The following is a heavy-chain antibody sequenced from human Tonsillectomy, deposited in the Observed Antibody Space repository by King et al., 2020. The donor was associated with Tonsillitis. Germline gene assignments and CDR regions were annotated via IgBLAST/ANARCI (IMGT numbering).Heavy chain of an antibody. Sequence: VQLVESGGGLVQSGGSLDLSVEALEFFSGVIGMNGSGQPPGRGLEGFSFIGNDETRNADSVKGRFTISRDNAKNTLYLQMDSLRDDDTAVYYCARDHNWAFDYWGQGSLVTVSS. CDR2: IGNDETR. CDR3: ARDHNWAFDY. V-gene: IGHV3-48*02. J-gene: IGHJ4*02. CDR1: EFFSGVIG. D-gene: IGHD3-16*01.